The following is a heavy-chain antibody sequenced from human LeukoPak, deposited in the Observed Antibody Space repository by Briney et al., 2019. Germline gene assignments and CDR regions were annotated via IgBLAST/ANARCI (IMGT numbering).Heavy chain of an antibody. CDR2: ISSSSSTI. Sequence: GGSLRFSCAASGFTFSSYSMNWVRQAPGKGLEWVSYISSSSSTIYYADSVKGRFTISRDNAKNSLFLQMNSLRAEDTAVYYCARGTGGYFDYWGQGTLVTVSS. J-gene: IGHJ4*02. CDR3: ARGTGGYFDY. D-gene: IGHD2-8*02. V-gene: IGHV3-48*01. CDR1: GFTFSSYS.